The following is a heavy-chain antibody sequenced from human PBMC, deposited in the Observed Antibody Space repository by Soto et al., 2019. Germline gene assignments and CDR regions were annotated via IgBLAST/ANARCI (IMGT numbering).Heavy chain of an antibody. Sequence: GGSLRLSCAASGFTFGPFWMHWVRQAPGKGLVWLSGINSDGSTIVYADSVKGRFSISRDNSKNKLYLHMNSLRVEDTALYYCAKYRPRRTSGYFFDYWGQGTPVTVSS. V-gene: IGHV3-74*01. J-gene: IGHJ4*02. CDR1: GFTFGPFW. CDR2: INSDGSTI. D-gene: IGHD1-1*01. CDR3: AKYRPRRTSGYFFDY.